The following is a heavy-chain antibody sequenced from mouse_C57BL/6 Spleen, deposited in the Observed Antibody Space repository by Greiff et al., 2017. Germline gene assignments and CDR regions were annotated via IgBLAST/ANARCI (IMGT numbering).Heavy chain of an antibody. CDR1: GYAFSSYW. D-gene: IGHD1-1*01. Sequence: LQQSGASVKISCKASGYAFSSYWMNWVKQRPGKGLEWIGQIYPGDGDTHYTGKFKGKATLTADKSSSTAYMQLSSLTSEDSAVYFCAREGDYGSSYVGYFDVWGTGTTVTGSA. CDR2: IYPGDGDT. V-gene: IGHV1-80*01. CDR3: AREGDYGSSYVGYFDV. J-gene: IGHJ1*03.